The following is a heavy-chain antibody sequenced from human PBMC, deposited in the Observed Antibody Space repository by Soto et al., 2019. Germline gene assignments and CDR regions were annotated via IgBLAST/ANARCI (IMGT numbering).Heavy chain of an antibody. CDR1: GFTFSNYA. Sequence: EVQLLDSGGGLVQPGGSLRLSCAASGFTFSNYAMSWVRQAPGKGLEWVSGVGGSGESTYYADSVKGRFTISRDNSKNTLYLQMNRLRAEDTAVYYCETSPQGYWSVGSCYPPHDLDYWGQGTLVTVSS. CDR3: ETSPQGYWSVGSCYPPHDLDY. V-gene: IGHV3-23*01. J-gene: IGHJ4*02. D-gene: IGHD2-15*01. CDR2: VGGSGEST.